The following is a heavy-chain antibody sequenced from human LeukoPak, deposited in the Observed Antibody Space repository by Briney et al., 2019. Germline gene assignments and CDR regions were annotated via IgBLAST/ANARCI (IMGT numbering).Heavy chain of an antibody. CDR3: ARGPRILAAGSYYFDY. V-gene: IGHV3-11*01. CDR2: ISSSGSTM. Sequence: GGSLRLSCAASGFTFSDYYMSWIRQAPGKGLEWLSYISSSGSTMYYADSVKGRFTISRDNAKNSVYLEMNTLRAEDTAVYYCARGPRILAAGSYYFDYWGQGSLVTVSS. J-gene: IGHJ4*02. CDR1: GFTFSDYY. D-gene: IGHD6-13*01.